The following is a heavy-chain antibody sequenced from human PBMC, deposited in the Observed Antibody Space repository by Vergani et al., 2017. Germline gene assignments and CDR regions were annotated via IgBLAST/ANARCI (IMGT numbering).Heavy chain of an antibody. D-gene: IGHD2-8*01. Sequence: EVQLVESGGGLVKPGGSLRLSCAAPGSTSSSNSMNWAGQAPGKGLEWVASISGSSSYVFYRDSVEGRFTITRDNAKKSVFLQMNSLRAEDTAMYFCARGLWDCTHIRCSPPSYWGQGTQVTVSS. CDR2: ISGSSSYV. CDR1: GSTSSSNS. CDR3: ARGLWDCTHIRCSPPSY. V-gene: IGHV3-21*02. J-gene: IGHJ4*02.